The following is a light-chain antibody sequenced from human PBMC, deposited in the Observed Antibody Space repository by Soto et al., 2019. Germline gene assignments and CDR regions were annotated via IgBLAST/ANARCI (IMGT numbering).Light chain of an antibody. CDR2: GAS. V-gene: IGKV3-20*01. J-gene: IGKJ5*01. Sequence: EVVLTQSPGTLSLSPGERGTVSCRASQSIFGNYLAWYQQKPGQAPRLLIYGASSRAAGIPDRFTGSGTGTDFTLTITRLEPEDFAVYYCQKYGGSFITFGQGTRLEI. CDR3: QKYGGSFIT. CDR1: QSIFGNY.